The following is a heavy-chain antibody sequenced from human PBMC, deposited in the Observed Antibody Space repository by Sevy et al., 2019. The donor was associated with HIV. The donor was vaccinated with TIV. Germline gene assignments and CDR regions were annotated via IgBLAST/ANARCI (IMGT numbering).Heavy chain of an antibody. CDR1: TASISSGDDY. Sequence: SETLSLTCTVSTASISSGDDYWSWIRQPPGRGLEWIGYIHYSGHTYYNPSLKSRLTISLDTSINQLSLKLSSMTAADTAVYYCARDRKVRGVDYGMDVWGQGTTVTVSS. D-gene: IGHD3-10*01. J-gene: IGHJ6*02. CDR2: IHYSGHT. V-gene: IGHV4-30-4*01. CDR3: ARDRKVRGVDYGMDV.